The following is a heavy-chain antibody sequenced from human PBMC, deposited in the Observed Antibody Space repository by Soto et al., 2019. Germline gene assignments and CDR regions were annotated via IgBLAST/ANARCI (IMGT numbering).Heavy chain of an antibody. J-gene: IGHJ4*02. Sequence: QVQLVQSGAEVKKPGSSVKVSCKASGGTFSSYAISWVRQAPGQGLEWMGGIIPIFGTANYAQKFQGRVTITADEPTSTAYMEMSSLRSEDTAVYYCARERIVGAPRGGFDYWGQGTLVTVSS. CDR3: ARERIVGAPRGGFDY. CDR2: IIPIFGTA. CDR1: GGTFSSYA. V-gene: IGHV1-69*01. D-gene: IGHD1-26*01.